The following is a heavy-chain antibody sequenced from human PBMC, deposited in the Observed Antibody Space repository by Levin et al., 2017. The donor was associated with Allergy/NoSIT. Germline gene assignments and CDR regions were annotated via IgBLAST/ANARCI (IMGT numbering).Heavy chain of an antibody. V-gene: IGHV1-18*01. Sequence: PWASVKVSCKASGYTFTSYGISWVRQAPGQGLEWMGWISAYNGNTNYAQKLQGRVTMTTDTSTSTAYMELRSLRSDDTAVYYCARSNVRGAWTDAFDIWGQGTMVTVSS. CDR2: ISAYNGNT. CDR3: ARSNVRGAWTDAFDI. J-gene: IGHJ3*02. D-gene: IGHD2-8*01. CDR1: GYTFTSYG.